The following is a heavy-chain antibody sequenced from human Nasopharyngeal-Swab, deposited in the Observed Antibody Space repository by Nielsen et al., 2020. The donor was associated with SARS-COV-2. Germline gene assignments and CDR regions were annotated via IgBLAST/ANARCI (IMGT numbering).Heavy chain of an antibody. Sequence: GGSLRLSCAASGFTFSSYAMSWVRQAPGKGLEWVSSFSGSGGTTYYTEAVKGRFTISRDNSKNTLYLQMNSLRAEDTAVYYCAKDLSYDSSGYYDYWGQGTLVTVSS. J-gene: IGHJ4*02. CDR1: GFTFSSYA. CDR3: AKDLSYDSSGYYDY. D-gene: IGHD3-22*01. V-gene: IGHV3-23*01. CDR2: FSGSGGTT.